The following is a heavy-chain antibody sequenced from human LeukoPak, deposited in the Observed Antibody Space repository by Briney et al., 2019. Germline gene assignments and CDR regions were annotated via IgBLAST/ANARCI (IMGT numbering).Heavy chain of an antibody. Sequence: ASVKVSCKASGGTFSSYAISWVRQAPGQGLEWMGGIIPIFGTANYAQKFQGRVTITADESTSTAYMELSSLRSEDTAVYYCARGRRPYYYYYMDVWGKGTTVTVSS. CDR2: IIPIFGTA. J-gene: IGHJ6*03. CDR3: ARGRRPYYYYYMDV. CDR1: GGTFSSYA. V-gene: IGHV1-69*01.